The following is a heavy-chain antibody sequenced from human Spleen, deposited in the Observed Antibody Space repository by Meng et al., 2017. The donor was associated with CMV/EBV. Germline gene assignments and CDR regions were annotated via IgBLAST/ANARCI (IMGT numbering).Heavy chain of an antibody. J-gene: IGHJ4*02. V-gene: IGHV3-74*01. CDR2: INNDGTNT. D-gene: IGHD1-26*01. CDR3: GEFAVG. Sequence: ETLSLTCAVYGGSFSGYYWSWIRQVPGKGLVWVAGINNDGTNTYYADSVKGRFTISRDNAKDMLYLQMNNLRVDDTAMFYCGEFAVGWGQGTLVTVSS. CDR1: GGSFSGYY.